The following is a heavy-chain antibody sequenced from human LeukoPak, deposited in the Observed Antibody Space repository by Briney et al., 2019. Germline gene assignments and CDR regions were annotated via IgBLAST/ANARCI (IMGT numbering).Heavy chain of an antibody. J-gene: IGHJ4*02. CDR2: ISYTGST. CDR1: GGSIRRYY. V-gene: IGHV4-59*08. CDR3: ARHLYESRGQTSFDY. Sequence: SETLSLTCTVSGGSIRRYYWSWLRQPPGKGLEWVGYISYTGSTNYNPSLKSRVTISVDTSQNHFSLKLSSVTAADTAIYYSARHLYESRGQTSFDYWGQGSLVTVSS. D-gene: IGHD3-22*01.